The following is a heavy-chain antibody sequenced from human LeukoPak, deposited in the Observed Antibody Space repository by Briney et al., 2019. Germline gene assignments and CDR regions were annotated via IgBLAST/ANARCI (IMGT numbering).Heavy chain of an antibody. CDR3: ARVEQLVRYYYYYMDV. Sequence: ASVKVSCTASGYTFTDYYIHWVRQAPGQGLERMGWISAYNGNTNYAQKLQGRVTMTTDTSTSTAYMELRSLRSDDTAVYYCARVEQLVRYYYYYMDVWGKGTTVTVSS. J-gene: IGHJ6*03. CDR1: GYTFTDYY. V-gene: IGHV1-18*04. CDR2: ISAYNGNT. D-gene: IGHD6-6*01.